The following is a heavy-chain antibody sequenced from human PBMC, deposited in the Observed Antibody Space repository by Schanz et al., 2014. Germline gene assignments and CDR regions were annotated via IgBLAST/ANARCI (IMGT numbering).Heavy chain of an antibody. Sequence: EVQLVESGGGLVQPGGSLRLSCVASGFTFSTHAMSWVRQAPGKGLEWVSSISGDHRNTFYADSVKGRFTISRDNSKNTLYLQMNSLRAEDTAIYYCAKDAPYPFDLWGRGTLITVSS. CDR2: ISGDHRNT. CDR3: AKDAPYPFDL. CDR1: GFTFSTHA. V-gene: IGHV3-23*04. J-gene: IGHJ2*01.